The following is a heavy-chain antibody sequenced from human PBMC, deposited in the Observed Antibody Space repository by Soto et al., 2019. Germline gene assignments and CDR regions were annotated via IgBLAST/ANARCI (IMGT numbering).Heavy chain of an antibody. J-gene: IGHJ4*02. D-gene: IGHD6-13*01. V-gene: IGHV1-18*01. CDR3: ARAGFSTRWRGSLATGVHCVEMDH. Sequence: QVQLVQSGAEVKKTGASVEVSCKASGYTFISYCIRWVRQAPGQGLEWMGWISAYTGKTNYAQKFQGRVTMTTDTSTSTAYMELRSLSSDDTAVYSCARAGFSTRWRGSLATGVHCVEMDHWGQGTLVTVSS. CDR2: ISAYTGKT. CDR1: GYTFISYC.